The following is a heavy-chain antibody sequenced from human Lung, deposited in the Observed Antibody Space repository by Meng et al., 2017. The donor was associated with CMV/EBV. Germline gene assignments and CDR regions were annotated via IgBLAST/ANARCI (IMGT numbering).Heavy chain of an antibody. D-gene: IGHD2-21*01. V-gene: IGHV4-4*02. CDR3: ARHMALAGSRGFDS. J-gene: IGHJ4*02. Sequence: SXTXSLXCVVSGDSIISANWWSWVRQPPGKGLEWIGEMSHSGSSNYDPSLKSRVSISIDKSKNHFSLNPISVTAADTAVYYCARHMALAGSRGFDSWGQGTLVTVSS. CDR2: MSHSGSS. CDR1: GDSIISANW.